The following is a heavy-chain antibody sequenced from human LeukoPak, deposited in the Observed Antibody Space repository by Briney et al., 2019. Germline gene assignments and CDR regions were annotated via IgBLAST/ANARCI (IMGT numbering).Heavy chain of an antibody. CDR3: ARSLYYDFWMFDY. D-gene: IGHD3-3*01. Sequence: GASVKVSCKASGYTFTGYYMHWVRQAPGQGLEWMGWINPNSGGTNYAQQFQGRVTMTRDTSISTAYMELSRLRSDDTAVYYCARSLYYDFWMFDYWGQGTLVTVSS. CDR2: INPNSGGT. J-gene: IGHJ4*02. V-gene: IGHV1-2*02. CDR1: GYTFTGYY.